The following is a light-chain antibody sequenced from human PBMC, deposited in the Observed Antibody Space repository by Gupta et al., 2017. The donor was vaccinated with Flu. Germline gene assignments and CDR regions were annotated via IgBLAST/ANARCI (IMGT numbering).Light chain of an antibody. J-gene: IGLJ2*01. Sequence: QSVWTQPPSVSENPGHRVTISCSGSTSNIGSNTVNWYRHLPGTAPTVGIANNIRRPSGVPDRVSGSKSGTSASLIISGLQAEDAADYYCASWDDSFSGRGFGGGTKLTVL. V-gene: IGLV1-44*01. CDR1: TSNIGSNT. CDR3: ASWDDSFSGRG. CDR2: NNI.